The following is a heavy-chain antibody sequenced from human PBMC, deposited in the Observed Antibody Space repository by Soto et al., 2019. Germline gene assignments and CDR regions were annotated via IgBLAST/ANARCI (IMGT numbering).Heavy chain of an antibody. CDR3: ARGETYLGV. V-gene: IGHV1-69*01. CDR2: IIPIFSSR. Sequence: QVQLVQYGAEVKKPGYSVKVSCKTSRDTFNKYAFNWVRQAPGQGLEWMGWIIPIFSSRNYAEKFQGRVTITADDSTSTAYMELRSLRFEDTAVYYCARGETYLGVWGQGTTVTVSS. J-gene: IGHJ6*02. D-gene: IGHD3-16*01. CDR1: RDTFNKYA.